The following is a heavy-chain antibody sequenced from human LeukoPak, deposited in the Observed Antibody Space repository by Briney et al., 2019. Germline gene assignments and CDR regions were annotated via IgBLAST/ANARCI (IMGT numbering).Heavy chain of an antibody. CDR3: AMVLSGSSNDAFDI. D-gene: IGHD3-10*01. J-gene: IGHJ3*02. Sequence: PSETLSLTCTVSGYSISSGYYWGWIRQPPGKGLEWIGSIYHSGSTYYNPSLKSRVTISVDTSKNQFSLKLSSVTAADTAVYYCAMVLSGSSNDAFDIRGQGTMVTVSS. CDR1: GYSISSGYY. CDR2: IYHSGST. V-gene: IGHV4-38-2*02.